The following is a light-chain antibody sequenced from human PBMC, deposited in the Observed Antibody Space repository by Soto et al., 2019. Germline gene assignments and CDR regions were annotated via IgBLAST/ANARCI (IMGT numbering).Light chain of an antibody. Sequence: EIVLTQSPAILSVSPGERAPLSCRASQSISRSLAWYQQKPGQAPRLLISDASTRATGIPARFSGSGSGTEFTLTISSLQSEDFALYYCHQYNSWPPGTFGQGTKVDI. CDR2: DAS. V-gene: IGKV3-15*01. J-gene: IGKJ2*01. CDR1: QSISRS. CDR3: HQYNSWPPGT.